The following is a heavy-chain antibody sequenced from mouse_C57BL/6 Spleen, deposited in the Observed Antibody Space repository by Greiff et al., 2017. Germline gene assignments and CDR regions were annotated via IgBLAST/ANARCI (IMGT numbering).Heavy chain of an antibody. Sequence: VMLVESGPGLVQPSQSLSITCTVSGFSLTSYGVHWVRQSPGKGLEWLGVIWSGGSTDYNAAFISRLSISTDNYKSQVFFKMNSLQADDTAIYYCARNEGYYDWYFDVWGTGTTVTVAS. CDR3: ARNEGYYDWYFDV. J-gene: IGHJ1*03. CDR2: IWSGGST. CDR1: GFSLTSYG. D-gene: IGHD2-3*01. V-gene: IGHV2-2*01.